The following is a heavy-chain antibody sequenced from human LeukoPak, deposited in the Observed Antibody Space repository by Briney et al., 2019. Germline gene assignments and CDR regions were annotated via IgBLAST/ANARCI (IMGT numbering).Heavy chain of an antibody. CDR1: GFTFSSYE. CDR2: ISSTGSTI. V-gene: IGHV3-48*03. CDR3: ARELPYYYGSGISEAWFDP. D-gene: IGHD3-10*01. J-gene: IGHJ5*02. Sequence: QPGGSLRLSCAASGFTFSSYEMNWVRQAPGKGLEWVSYISSTGSTIYYADSVKGRFTISRDNAKNSLYLQMNSLRVEDTAVYYCARELPYYYGSGISEAWFDPWGQGTLVTVSS.